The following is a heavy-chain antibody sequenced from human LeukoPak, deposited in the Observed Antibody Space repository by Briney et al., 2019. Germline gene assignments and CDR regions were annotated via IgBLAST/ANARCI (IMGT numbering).Heavy chain of an antibody. CDR2: IKSNGDGGTV. D-gene: IGHD3/OR15-3a*01. J-gene: IGHJ4*02. CDR1: GFAFSHAW. CDR3: FGLGCG. V-gene: IGHV3-15*01. Sequence: GGSLRLSCAASGFAFSHAWMSWARQTPGRGLEWGGHIKSNGDGGTVDSAATVDGRFTISRDDSKNTVYLQMNSLKTEDTAMYYCFGLGCGWGQGTLVTVCS.